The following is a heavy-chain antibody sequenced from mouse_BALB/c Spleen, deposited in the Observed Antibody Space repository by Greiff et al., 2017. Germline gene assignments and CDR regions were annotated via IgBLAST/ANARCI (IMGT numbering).Heavy chain of an antibody. CDR2: ISDGGSYT. CDR3: ARDRGPYYVPLYAMDY. Sequence: EVMLVESGGGLVKPGGSLKLSCAASGFTFSDYYMYWVRQTPEKRLEWVATISDGGSYTYYPDSVKGRFTISRDNAKNNLYLQMSSLKSEDTAMYYCARDRGPYYVPLYAMDYWGQGTSVTVSS. J-gene: IGHJ4*01. V-gene: IGHV5-4*02. CDR1: GFTFSDYY. D-gene: IGHD2-10*01.